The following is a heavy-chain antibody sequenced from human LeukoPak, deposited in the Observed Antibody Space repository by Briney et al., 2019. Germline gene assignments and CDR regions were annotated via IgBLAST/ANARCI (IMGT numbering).Heavy chain of an antibody. D-gene: IGHD6-6*01. V-gene: IGHV4-34*01. Sequence: TSETLSLTCAVYGGSFSVFYWSWIRQPPGKGLEWIGEVNHIGSTNYNPSLKSRVTISLDTSKNQASLKLSIVTAADTAIYFCARGRLVYYWGQGTLVTVSS. J-gene: IGHJ4*02. CDR3: ARGRLVYY. CDR1: GGSFSVFY. CDR2: VNHIGST.